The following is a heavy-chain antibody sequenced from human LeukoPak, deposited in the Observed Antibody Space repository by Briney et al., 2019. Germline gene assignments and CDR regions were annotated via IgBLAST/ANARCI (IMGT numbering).Heavy chain of an antibody. CDR3: ARDLATRQRTGLYDS. J-gene: IGHJ4*02. Sequence: PGGSLRLSCAASGCTFSDYYMSWIRQAPGKGLEWLSYISSSGTTIYYADSVKGRFTISRDNAKNSLYLQMNSLRAEDTAVYYCARDLATRQRTGLYDSWGQGALVTVSS. CDR2: ISSSGTTI. D-gene: IGHD3-16*02. V-gene: IGHV3-11*04. CDR1: GCTFSDYY.